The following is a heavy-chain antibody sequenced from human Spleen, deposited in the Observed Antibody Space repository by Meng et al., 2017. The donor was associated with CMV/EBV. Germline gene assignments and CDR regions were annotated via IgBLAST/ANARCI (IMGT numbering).Heavy chain of an antibody. Sequence: GSLRLSCAVYGGSFSGYYWSWIRQPPGKGLEWIGEINHSGSTNYNPSLKSRVTISVDTSKNQFSLKLSSVTAADTAVYYCASRGPRRAFDIWGQGTMVTVSS. V-gene: IGHV4-34*01. CDR3: ASRGPRRAFDI. CDR1: GGSFSGYY. CDR2: INHSGST. D-gene: IGHD1-14*01. J-gene: IGHJ3*02.